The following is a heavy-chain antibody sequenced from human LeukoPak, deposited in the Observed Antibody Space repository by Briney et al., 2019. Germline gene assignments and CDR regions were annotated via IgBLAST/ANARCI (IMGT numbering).Heavy chain of an antibody. V-gene: IGHV3-7*01. J-gene: IGHJ4*02. CDR1: GFTFSSYF. CDR3: ARHLSGVTGYTYGRGIDY. D-gene: IGHD5-18*01. CDR2: IKKDGSEK. Sequence: GGSLRLSCAASGFTFSSYFMSWVRQAPGKGLEWVANIKKDGSEKYYVDSVKGRFTISRDNAKKSLYLQMNSLRAEDTAVYYCARHLSGVTGYTYGRGIDYWGQGTLVTVSS.